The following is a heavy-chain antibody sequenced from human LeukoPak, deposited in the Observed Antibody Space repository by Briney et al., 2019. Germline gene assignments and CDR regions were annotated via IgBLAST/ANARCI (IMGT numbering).Heavy chain of an antibody. Sequence: GMSPRLSCGASGFTFNIYGIHWVRQAPGKGLEWVAVIWYDGSNEYYADSVKGRFSISRDNSKNTVHLQMNSVRVEDTAVYYCVRWGSAKDFDYWGQGTLLTVSS. J-gene: IGHJ4*02. D-gene: IGHD2-21*01. CDR3: VRWGSAKDFDY. CDR1: GFTFNIYG. V-gene: IGHV3-33*01. CDR2: IWYDGSNE.